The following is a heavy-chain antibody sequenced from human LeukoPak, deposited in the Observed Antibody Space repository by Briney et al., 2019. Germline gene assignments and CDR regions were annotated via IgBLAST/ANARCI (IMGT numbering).Heavy chain of an antibody. CDR2: IYFSGGT. Sequence: PSETLSLTCTVSGGSISSYYWSWIRQPPGKGLEWIGYIYFSGGTNYNPSLKSRVTISVDTSKIQFSLKLSSVTAADTAFYYCARGDDYSAFDYWGQGSLVTVSS. J-gene: IGHJ4*02. CDR1: GGSISSYY. D-gene: IGHD4/OR15-4a*01. CDR3: ARGDDYSAFDY. V-gene: IGHV4-59*01.